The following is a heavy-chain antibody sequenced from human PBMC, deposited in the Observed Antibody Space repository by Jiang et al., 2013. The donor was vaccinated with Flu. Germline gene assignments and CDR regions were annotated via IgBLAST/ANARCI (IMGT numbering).Heavy chain of an antibody. CDR2: IIPIFGTA. CDR1: GTFSSYA. CDR3: ARTLEWAGVITWFDP. Sequence: GTFSSYAISWVRQAPGQGLEWMGGIIPIFGTANYAQKFQGRVTITADESTSTAYMELSSLRSEDTAVYYCARTLEWAGVITWFDPWGQGTLVTVSS. D-gene: IGHD3-10*01. V-gene: IGHV1-69*01. J-gene: IGHJ5*02.